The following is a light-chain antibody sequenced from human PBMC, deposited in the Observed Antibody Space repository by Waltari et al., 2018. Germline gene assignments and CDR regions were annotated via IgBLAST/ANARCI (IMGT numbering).Light chain of an antibody. CDR2: GAS. J-gene: IGKJ1*01. CDR1: QSVSTN. V-gene: IGKV3-15*01. CDR3: HQYNKGPQT. Sequence: DTVMTQSPVTLSVSLGERAPLSCRASQSVSTNLAWYQQKPGQAPRLLIYGASTRATDIPARFSGSGSGTEFTLTISSLQSEDSAIYYCHQYNKGPQTFGQGTKVEI.